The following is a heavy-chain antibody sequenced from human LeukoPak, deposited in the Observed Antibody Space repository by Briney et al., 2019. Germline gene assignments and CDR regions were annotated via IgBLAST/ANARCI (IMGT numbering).Heavy chain of an antibody. CDR1: GFTFSTYN. D-gene: IGHD1-26*01. Sequence: PGGSLRLSCAASGFTFSTYNMNWVRQVPGKGLEGVSSITSSSTYMFYAESVKGRFTISRDNAKNSLYLQINSLRAEDTAVYYCARDPYSGRYGDYYYYYMDVWGKGTTVTISS. V-gene: IGHV3-21*01. CDR3: ARDPYSGRYGDYYYYYMDV. CDR2: ITSSSTYM. J-gene: IGHJ6*03.